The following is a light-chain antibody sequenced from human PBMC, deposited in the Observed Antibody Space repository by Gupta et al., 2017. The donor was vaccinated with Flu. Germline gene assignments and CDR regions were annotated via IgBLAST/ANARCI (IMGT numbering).Light chain of an antibody. V-gene: IGKV3-15*01. J-gene: IGKJ2*01. Sequence: EIVMTQSPATLSVSPGERATLSCRASQSVSRNLAWYQQKPGQAPRLLIYGASTRATGIPARFSGSGSGTEFTLTISSLQSEDFAVYYCQQDNNWPYTFGQGTKLEIK. CDR2: GAS. CDR1: QSVSRN. CDR3: QQDNNWPYT.